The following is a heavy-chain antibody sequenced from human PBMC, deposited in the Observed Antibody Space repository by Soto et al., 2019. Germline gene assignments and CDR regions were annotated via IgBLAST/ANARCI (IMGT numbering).Heavy chain of an antibody. CDR3: ASVPAP. V-gene: IGHV4-30-2*01. Sequence: QLQLQESGSGLVKPSQTLSLTCAVSGGSISSGGYSWSWIRQPPGKGLEWIGYIYHSGSTYYNPAPXSXXTISAGTSQNQFSLKLRSVTAADTAVYYCASVPAPWGHGTLVTVSS. CDR1: GGSISSGGYS. CDR2: IYHSGST. J-gene: IGHJ5*02.